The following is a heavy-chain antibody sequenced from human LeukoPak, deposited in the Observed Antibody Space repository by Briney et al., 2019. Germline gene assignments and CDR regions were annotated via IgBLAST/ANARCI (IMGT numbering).Heavy chain of an antibody. CDR2: IYYSGST. J-gene: IGHJ5*02. Sequence: SETLSLTCTVSGGSISSGGYYWSWIRQHPGKGLEWIGYIYYSGSTYHNPSLKSRVTISVDTSKNQFSLKLSSVTAADTAVYYCARDLRFGELYGGTDPWGQGTLVTVSS. CDR3: ARDLRFGELYGGTDP. CDR1: GGSISSGGYY. V-gene: IGHV4-31*03. D-gene: IGHD3-10*01.